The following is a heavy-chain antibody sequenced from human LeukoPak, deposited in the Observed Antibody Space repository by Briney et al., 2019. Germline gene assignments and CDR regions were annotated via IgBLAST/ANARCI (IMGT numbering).Heavy chain of an antibody. Sequence: AGGSLRLSCSASGFTITDYSMSWVRQAPGKGLEWVSIISRVSTYIYYADSVKGRFTVSRDNAKSSLYLQMTSLRAEDTAVYFCAREGGDGDYYYYMDVWGKGTTVTVSS. J-gene: IGHJ6*03. D-gene: IGHD2-21*02. V-gene: IGHV3-21*01. CDR2: ISRVSTYI. CDR3: AREGGDGDYYYYMDV. CDR1: GFTITDYS.